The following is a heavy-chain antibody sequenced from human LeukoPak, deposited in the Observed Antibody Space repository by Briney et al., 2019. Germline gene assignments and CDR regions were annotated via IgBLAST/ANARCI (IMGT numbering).Heavy chain of an antibody. CDR1: VYTFTSYG. J-gene: IGHJ6*03. CDR2: ISAYNGNT. V-gene: IGHV1-18*01. Sequence: GASVKVSCKASVYTFTSYGISWVRQAPGQGLEWMGWISAYNGNTNYAQKLQGRVTMTTDTSTSTAYMELRSLRSDDTAVYYCARSGSGSYYYYMDVWGKGTTVTVSS. D-gene: IGHD1-26*01. CDR3: ARSGSGSYYYYMDV.